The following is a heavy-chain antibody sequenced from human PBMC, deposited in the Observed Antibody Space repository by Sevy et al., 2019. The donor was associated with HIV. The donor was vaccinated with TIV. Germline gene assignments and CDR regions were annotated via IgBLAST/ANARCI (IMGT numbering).Heavy chain of an antibody. CDR3: ARGARGTLPSFYYYTLNV. CDR1: GYSFATYW. D-gene: IGHD1-1*01. J-gene: IGHJ6*02. Sequence: GESLKISCKGSGYSFATYWIAWVRQMPGKGLEWMGIIYPDDSDTRYSPSFQGQVTISADKSISTDYLQWSTLKAYDTAKYYCARGARGTLPSFYYYTLNVWGQGTTVTVSS. V-gene: IGHV5-51*01. CDR2: IYPDDSDT.